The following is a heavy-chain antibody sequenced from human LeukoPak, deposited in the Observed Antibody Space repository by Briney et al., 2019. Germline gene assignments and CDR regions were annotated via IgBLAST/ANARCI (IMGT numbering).Heavy chain of an antibody. V-gene: IGHV1-69*04. J-gene: IGHJ2*01. Sequence: SVTVSCKASGGTFSSDAITWVRQAPGQGLEWMGRIIPVLGIPNYAQKFQGRVTITADKASSTAYMELSSLRSEDTAVYFCARVPGRAVAGHPYWYLDLWGRGTLVTVSS. D-gene: IGHD6-19*01. CDR1: GGTFSSDA. CDR2: IIPVLGIP. CDR3: ARVPGRAVAGHPYWYLDL.